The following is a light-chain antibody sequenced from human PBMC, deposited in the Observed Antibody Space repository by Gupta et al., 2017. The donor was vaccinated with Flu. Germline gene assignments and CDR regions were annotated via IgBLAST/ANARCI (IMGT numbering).Light chain of an antibody. V-gene: IGLV2-14*01. J-gene: IGLJ3*02. CDR3: GSYISASPSWV. Sequence: GVSDRFSGSKSGDTASLTISGLQTEDEAYYYCGSYISASPSWVFGGGTKLTVL.